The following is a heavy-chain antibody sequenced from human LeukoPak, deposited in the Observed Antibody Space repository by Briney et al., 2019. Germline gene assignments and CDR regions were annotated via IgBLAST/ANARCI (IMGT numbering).Heavy chain of an antibody. CDR1: GFTFSNYG. V-gene: IGHV3-30*02. CDR2: IRPDGGDK. Sequence: GGSLRLSCEASGFTFSNYGTHWVRQAPGKGLEWVAFIRPDGGDKYYADSVKGRFTISRDNAKNSLYLQMNSLRAEDTAVYYCARDLRSSGYYAFDYWGQGTLVTVSS. CDR3: ARDLRSSGYYAFDY. D-gene: IGHD3-22*01. J-gene: IGHJ4*02.